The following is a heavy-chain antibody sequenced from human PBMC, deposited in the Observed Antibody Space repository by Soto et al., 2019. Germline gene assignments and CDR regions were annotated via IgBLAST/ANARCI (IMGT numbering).Heavy chain of an antibody. CDR2: IIPIFGTA. CDR1: GGTFSSYP. D-gene: IGHD2-2*01. J-gene: IGHJ2*01. Sequence: KVSCKVSGGTFSSYPIRWVRQAPGQGLEWMGGIIPIFGTANYAQKFQGRVTITADKSTSTAYMELSSLRSEDTAVYYCARVSRREYQFLSYYDDHRDVDSVHTSRASDL. V-gene: IGHV1-69*06. CDR3: ARVSRREYQFLSYYDDHRDVDSVHTSRASDL.